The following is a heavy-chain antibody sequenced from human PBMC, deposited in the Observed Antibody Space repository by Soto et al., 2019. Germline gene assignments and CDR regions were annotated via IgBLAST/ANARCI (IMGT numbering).Heavy chain of an antibody. V-gene: IGHV1-18*01. CDR3: ARDPPPPDY. CDR1: GYTFASYA. J-gene: IGHJ4*02. Sequence: QVQLVQSGAEVKKPGASVKVSCKASGYTFASYAISWMRQAPGQGLEWMGWISAYNGNTNYAQKLQGRVTMTTDTSTSTAYMELRILRSDVTAVYHFARDPPPPDYWGQGTLVTVSS. CDR2: ISAYNGNT.